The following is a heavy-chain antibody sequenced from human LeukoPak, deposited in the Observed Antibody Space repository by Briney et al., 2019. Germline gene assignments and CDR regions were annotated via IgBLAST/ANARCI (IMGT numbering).Heavy chain of an antibody. Sequence: SETLSLTCAVYGGSFSGYYWSWIRQPPGKGLEWIGEINHSGSTNYNPSLKSRVTISVDTSKNQFSLKLSSVTAADTAVYYCARGLTTQVDYWGQGTLVIVSS. V-gene: IGHV4-34*01. CDR2: INHSGST. CDR1: GGSFSGYY. CDR3: ARGLTTQVDY. J-gene: IGHJ4*02. D-gene: IGHD4/OR15-4a*01.